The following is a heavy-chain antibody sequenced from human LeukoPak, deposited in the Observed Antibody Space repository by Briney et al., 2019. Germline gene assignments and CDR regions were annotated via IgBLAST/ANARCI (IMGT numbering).Heavy chain of an antibody. CDR3: ARGGSYLSAFDI. CDR1: GITFGSYG. V-gene: IGHV3-23*01. D-gene: IGHD1-26*01. J-gene: IGHJ3*02. CDR2: ISGDAGRT. Sequence: GGSLRLSCAASGITFGSYGMNWVRQAPGKGLEWVSGISGDAGRTYYADSVKGRFTIYRDNSKNTLYLQMNSLRAEDTAVYYCARGGSYLSAFDIWGQGTMVTVSS.